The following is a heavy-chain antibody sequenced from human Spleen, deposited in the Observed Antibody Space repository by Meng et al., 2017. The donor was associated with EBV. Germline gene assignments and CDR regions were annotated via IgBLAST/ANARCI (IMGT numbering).Heavy chain of an antibody. Sequence: QVQLVQSGAEVKKPGASVKASCKASGYTFTNYGITWVRQAPGQGLEWMGWISGYDSETNYAQKFQGRLTMTTDTSTTTAYMELRSLRSDDTAVYYCARERNVYDTTGYQIWGQGTLVTVSS. D-gene: IGHD4-11*01. CDR2: ISGYDSET. J-gene: IGHJ4*02. CDR3: ARERNVYDTTGYQI. V-gene: IGHV1-18*01. CDR1: GYTFTNYG.